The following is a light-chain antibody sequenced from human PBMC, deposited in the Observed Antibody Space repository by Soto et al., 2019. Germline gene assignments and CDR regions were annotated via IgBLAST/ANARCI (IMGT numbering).Light chain of an antibody. V-gene: IGLV2-14*01. J-gene: IGLJ2*01. CDR3: SSYTSSSTLL. Sequence: QSALTQPASVSGSPGQSITFSCTGTSNDIGGYNYVSWYQQHPGKAPKLMIFDVSNPPSGVSYRFSGSKSGNTASLTISGLQAEDEADYYCSSYTSSSTLLFGGGTSSPS. CDR1: SNDIGGYNY. CDR2: DVS.